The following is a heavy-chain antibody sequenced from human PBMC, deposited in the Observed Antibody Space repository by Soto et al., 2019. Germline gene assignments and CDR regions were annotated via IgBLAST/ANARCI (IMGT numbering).Heavy chain of an antibody. CDR3: ARGLITGSHYSGGWYYFDS. D-gene: IGHD6-19*01. V-gene: IGHV4-34*01. CDR1: GESFSGYI. J-gene: IGHJ4*02. CDR2: INHSGSA. Sequence: QVQLQQSGAGLLKPSETLSLTCAVYGESFSGYIWTWIRQTPGKGLQWIGQINHSGSASYNPSLKSRVTISAHTSNSQFSLELRSVTAADTAVYYCARGLITGSHYSGGWYYFDSWGQGTQVTVSS.